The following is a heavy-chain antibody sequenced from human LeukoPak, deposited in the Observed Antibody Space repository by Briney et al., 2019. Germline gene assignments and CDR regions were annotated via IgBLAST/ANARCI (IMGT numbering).Heavy chain of an antibody. Sequence: SETLSLTCTVSGGSISSSSHYWGWIRQPPGKGLEWIGNIYYSGSTYYKSSLKSRVTISVDTSKNQFSLKLSSVTAADTAVYYCARGLGYSYGYRLNWFDPWGQGTLVTVSS. J-gene: IGHJ5*02. CDR1: GGSISSSSHY. CDR3: ARGLGYSYGYRLNWFDP. V-gene: IGHV4-39*07. CDR2: IYYSGST. D-gene: IGHD5-18*01.